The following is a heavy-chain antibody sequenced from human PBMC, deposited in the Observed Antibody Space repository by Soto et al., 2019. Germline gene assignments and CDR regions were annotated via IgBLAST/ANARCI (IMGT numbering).Heavy chain of an antibody. D-gene: IGHD5-18*01. CDR1: GFSIRSYY. CDR3: ARGAADTAMVDS. J-gene: IGHJ4*02. Sequence: SATRALTCPLSGFSIRSYYGTWIRPPPGKGLEWLGYIFYSGSTCYNPSLKSRVTISIHTSKSQFSLQLTSVTAADTAVYYCARGAADTAMVDSWGQGTLVTVSS. V-gene: IGHV4-59*01. CDR2: IFYSGST.